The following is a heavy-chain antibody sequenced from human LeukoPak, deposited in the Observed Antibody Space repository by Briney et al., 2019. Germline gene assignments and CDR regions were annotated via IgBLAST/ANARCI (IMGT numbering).Heavy chain of an antibody. D-gene: IGHD6-13*01. J-gene: IGHJ5*02. CDR3: ARVRAAAGTFMFDP. Sequence: SETLSLTCTVSGGSISSYYWSWIRQPAGKGLEWIGRIYTSGSTNYNPSLKSRVTMSVDTSKNQFSLKLSSVTAADTAVYYCARVRAAAGTFMFDPWGQGTLVTVSS. V-gene: IGHV4-4*07. CDR2: IYTSGST. CDR1: GGSISSYY.